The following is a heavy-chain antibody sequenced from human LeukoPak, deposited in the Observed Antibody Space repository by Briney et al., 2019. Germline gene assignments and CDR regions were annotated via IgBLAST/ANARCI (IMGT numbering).Heavy chain of an antibody. D-gene: IGHD6-6*01. J-gene: IGHJ2*01. CDR3: ARPPTVQYSSSSLGWYFDL. CDR1: GGSFSGYY. CDR2: ISHSGST. V-gene: IGHV4-34*01. Sequence: PSETLSLTCAVYGGSFSGYYWSWIRQPPGKGLEWIGEISHSGSTNYNPSLKSRVTISVDTSKNQFSLKLSSVTAADTAVYYCARPPTVQYSSSSLGWYFDLWGRGTLVTVSS.